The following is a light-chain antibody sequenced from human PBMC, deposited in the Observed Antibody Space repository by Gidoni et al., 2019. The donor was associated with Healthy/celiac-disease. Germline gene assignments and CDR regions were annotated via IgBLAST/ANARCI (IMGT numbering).Light chain of an antibody. CDR1: QDISNY. Sequence: DIQMTQAPSSLSASVGDRVTINCQESQDISNYLNGYQQNPGKAYKLLMYDESNLETGVTPRFSGSGSGTDFTLTISSLQPEDIATYYCKQYGTFGQGTKLEIK. CDR2: DES. J-gene: IGKJ2*01. CDR3: KQYGT. V-gene: IGKV1-33*01.